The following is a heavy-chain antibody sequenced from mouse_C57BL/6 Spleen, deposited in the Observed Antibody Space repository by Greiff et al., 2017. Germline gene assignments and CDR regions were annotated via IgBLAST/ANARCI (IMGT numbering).Heavy chain of an antibody. Sequence: EVQLQQSGAELVKPGASVKLSCTASGFNIQDYYMHWVKQRTEKGLEWIGRIDPEDGETNYAPKFQGKATITADTSSNTAYMQLSSLTSADTAVSNCARGPYKEGYDYAMDYWGQGTTVTVSS. V-gene: IGHV14-2*01. CDR3: ARGPYKEGYDYAMDY. D-gene: IGHD2-10*01. CDR2: IDPEDGET. J-gene: IGHJ4*01. CDR1: GFNIQDYY.